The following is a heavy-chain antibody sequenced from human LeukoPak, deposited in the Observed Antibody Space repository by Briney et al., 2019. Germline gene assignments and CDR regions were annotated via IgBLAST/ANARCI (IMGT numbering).Heavy chain of an antibody. CDR1: GFPFSLCS. CDR2: INNDATSR. V-gene: IGHV3-64*02. J-gene: IGHJ4*02. CDR3: AKDRPNYYDSSGHYYRRNGDY. Sequence: QSGGSLRLSCTASGFPFSLCSMVWVRQAPGKGLEYVSAINNDATSRHYVDSVKGRFTISRDNSKNTLYLQMGSLRPEDAAVYYCAKDRPNYYDSSGHYYRRNGDYWGQGTLVTVSS. D-gene: IGHD3-22*01.